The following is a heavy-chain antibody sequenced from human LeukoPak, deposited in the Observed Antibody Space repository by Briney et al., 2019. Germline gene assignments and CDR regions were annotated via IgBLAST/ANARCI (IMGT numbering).Heavy chain of an antibody. Sequence: SETLSLTCTLSGGSVTSSSFYWAWIRQPPGKGLECIGTINYSGITYYNPSLKSRVTISVDTSKNQFSLKLSSVTAADTAVYYCASNSIAAAGGEYYFDYWGQGTLVTVSS. J-gene: IGHJ4*02. D-gene: IGHD6-13*01. V-gene: IGHV4-39*01. CDR2: INYSGIT. CDR1: GGSVTSSSFY. CDR3: ASNSIAAAGGEYYFDY.